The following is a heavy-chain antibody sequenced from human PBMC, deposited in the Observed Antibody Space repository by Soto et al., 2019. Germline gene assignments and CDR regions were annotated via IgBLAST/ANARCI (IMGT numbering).Heavy chain of an antibody. V-gene: IGHV1-18*01. D-gene: IGHD3-16*01. CDR1: GYIFVNYG. CDR3: VMVDNYVTPTPQDV. J-gene: IGHJ6*02. Sequence: QVQLVQSGDEVKKPGASVKVSCKASGYIFVNYGIAWVRQAPGQGLEWMGWISPYTGNTHSATKHQGRLTMTTDTSTSTAYMDLGSLTSDDTAVYYCVMVDNYVTPTPQDVWGQGTTVTVSS. CDR2: ISPYTGNT.